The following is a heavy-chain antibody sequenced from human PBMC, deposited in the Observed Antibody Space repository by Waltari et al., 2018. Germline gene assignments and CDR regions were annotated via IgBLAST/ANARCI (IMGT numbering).Heavy chain of an antibody. Sequence: QVQLVQSGAEVKKPGSSVKVSCKASGGTFSRYPISWVRQAPGQGLEWMGGITRNFGTAKHAPKRQGRVTITADEATSTACMEVSSLRPDDAAGYYWGRWRSGIVVVPAAKTFYYMDVWGKGTTVTISS. CDR1: GGTFSRYP. V-gene: IGHV1-69*12. CDR3: GRWRSGIVVVPAAKTFYYMDV. CDR2: ITRNFGTA. D-gene: IGHD2-2*01. J-gene: IGHJ6*03.